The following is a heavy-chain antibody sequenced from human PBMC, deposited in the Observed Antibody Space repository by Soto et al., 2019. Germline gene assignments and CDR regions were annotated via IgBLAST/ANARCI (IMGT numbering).Heavy chain of an antibody. D-gene: IGHD3-3*01. CDR3: TRVVNRNYDFWSGYYYYGMDV. V-gene: IGHV3-49*04. CDR1: GFTFGDYA. J-gene: IGHJ6*02. Sequence: PGGSLRLSCTASGFTFGDYAMSWVRQAPGKGLEWVGFIRSKAYGGTTEYAASVKGRFTISRDDSKSIAYLQMNSLKTEDTAVYYCTRVVNRNYDFWSGYYYYGMDVWGQGTTVTVSS. CDR2: IRSKAYGGTT.